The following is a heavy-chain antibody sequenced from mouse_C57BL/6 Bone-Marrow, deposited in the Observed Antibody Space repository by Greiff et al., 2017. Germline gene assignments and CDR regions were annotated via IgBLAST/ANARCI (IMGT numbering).Heavy chain of an antibody. Sequence: QVQLQQSGAELVKPGASVKLSCKASGYTFTGYGMQWVKQRPGQGLEWIGEIDPADSFTNYNQKFKGKATLTADTSSSTAYMQLRSLTSEDSAVYYCARLASPYYGKPYGYWGNGALVTV. D-gene: IGHD2-10*01. CDR2: IDPADSFT. CDR1: GYTFTGYG. V-gene: IGHV1-50*01. CDR3: ARLASPYYGKPYGY. J-gene: IGHJ3*01.